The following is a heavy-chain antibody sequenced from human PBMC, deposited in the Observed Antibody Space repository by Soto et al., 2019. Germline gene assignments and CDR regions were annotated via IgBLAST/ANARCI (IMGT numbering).Heavy chain of an antibody. J-gene: IGHJ3*02. Sequence: GGSLRLSCAASGFTFSSYAMSWVRQAPGKGLEWVSAIRGSGGSTYYADSVKGRFTISRDNSKNTMYLQMNSLRAEDTATYYCAKDLFGGGSWYERGAFDIWGQGTMVTVSS. V-gene: IGHV3-23*01. CDR2: IRGSGGST. CDR3: AKDLFGGGSWYERGAFDI. D-gene: IGHD6-13*01. CDR1: GFTFSSYA.